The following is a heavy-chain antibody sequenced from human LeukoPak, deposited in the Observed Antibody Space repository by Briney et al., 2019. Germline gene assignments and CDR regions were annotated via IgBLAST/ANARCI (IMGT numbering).Heavy chain of an antibody. V-gene: IGHV3-53*01. CDR1: GFTVSNNY. D-gene: IGHD2-21*01. J-gene: IGHJ5*02. Sequence: GGSLRLSCAASGFTVSNNYMSWVRRAAGKGLEWVALIYSAGGTYYADSVRGRFTISRDNSKNTLHLQMNSLRAEDTAVYYCVRNSGELGAWGQGTLVTVSS. CDR2: IYSAGGT. CDR3: VRNSGELGA.